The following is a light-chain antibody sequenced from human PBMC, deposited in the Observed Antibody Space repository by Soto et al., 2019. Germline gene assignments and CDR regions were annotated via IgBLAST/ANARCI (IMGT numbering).Light chain of an antibody. CDR2: AAS. J-gene: IGKJ2*01. CDR1: QSISSY. CDR3: QQSYSTSMYT. Sequence: DIQMTQSPSSLSASVGDRVTITCRASQSISSYLTWYQQKPGKAPKLLIYAASRLQSGVPSRFSGGGSGTDFTLTISSLQPEDFATYYCQQSYSTSMYTFGQGTKLEIK. V-gene: IGKV1-39*01.